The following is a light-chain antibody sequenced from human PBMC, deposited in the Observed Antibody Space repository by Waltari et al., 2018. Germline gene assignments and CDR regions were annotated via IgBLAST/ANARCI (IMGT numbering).Light chain of an antibody. CDR3: LQRSNWPLYS. V-gene: IGKV3-11*01. Sequence: EIVMTQSPATLSLSPGERATLSCRASQSVSSSLAWYQQKPGQAPRLLIYGASSRATGIPDRFSGSGSGTDFTLTINSLEPEDVGVYYCLQRSNWPLYSFGQGTKVEIK. CDR2: GAS. J-gene: IGKJ2*03. CDR1: QSVSSS.